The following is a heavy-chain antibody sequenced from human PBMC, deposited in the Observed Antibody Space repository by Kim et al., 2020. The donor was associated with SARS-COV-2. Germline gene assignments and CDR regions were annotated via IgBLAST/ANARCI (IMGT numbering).Heavy chain of an antibody. J-gene: IGHJ6*02. CDR3: ARDRTMVRGVPGMDV. D-gene: IGHD3-10*01. V-gene: IGHV4-59*01. Sequence: PSLKSPVTISVATSKNQFSLKLSSVTAADTAVYYCARDRTMVRGVPGMDVWGQGTTVTVSS.